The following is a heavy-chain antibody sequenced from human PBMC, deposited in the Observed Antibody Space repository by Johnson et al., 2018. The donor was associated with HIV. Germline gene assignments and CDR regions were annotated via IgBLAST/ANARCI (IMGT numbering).Heavy chain of an antibody. CDR2: IYSDGST. J-gene: IGHJ3*02. CDR3: AKVIGEPGI. D-gene: IGHD3-10*01. V-gene: IGHV3-66*02. Sequence: VQLVESGGGLVQPGGSLRLSCAASGFTVSSNYISWVRQAPGRGLEWVSLIYSDGSTYYADSVKGRFTISRDDSKNTLYLQMSSLRAEDTAVYFCAKVIGEPGIWGQGTMVTVSS. CDR1: GFTVSSNY.